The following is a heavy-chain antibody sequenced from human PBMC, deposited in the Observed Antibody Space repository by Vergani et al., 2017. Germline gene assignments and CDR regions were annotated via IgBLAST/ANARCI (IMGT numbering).Heavy chain of an antibody. V-gene: IGHV3-33*01. D-gene: IGHD2-8*01. J-gene: IGHJ6*03. Sequence: QVQLEESGGGVVQPGRSLRLSYAGSGFTLSSHAMHWVRQAPGKGLEWVAFIWYDGSKEYYADPVKGRFTISRDNSKNTLYLQMNNLRAADTAVYYCARSGDCAHGVCYMTYYYYMDVWGKGTAVTVSS. CDR2: IWYDGSKE. CDR3: ARSGDCAHGVCYMTYYYYMDV. CDR1: GFTLSSHA.